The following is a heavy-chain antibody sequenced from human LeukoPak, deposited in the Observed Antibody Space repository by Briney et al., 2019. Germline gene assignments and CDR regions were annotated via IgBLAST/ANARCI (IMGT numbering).Heavy chain of an antibody. CDR1: GGSISSSSYY. J-gene: IGHJ5*02. CDR3: ARGGGDWFDP. CDR2: IYHSGST. D-gene: IGHD1-26*01. V-gene: IGHV4-39*07. Sequence: NSSETLSLSCTVSGGSISSSSYYWGWIRQPPGKGLEWIGSIYHSGSTYYNPSLKSRVTISVDTSKNQFSLKLSSVTAADTAVYYCARGGGDWFDPWGQGTLVTVSS.